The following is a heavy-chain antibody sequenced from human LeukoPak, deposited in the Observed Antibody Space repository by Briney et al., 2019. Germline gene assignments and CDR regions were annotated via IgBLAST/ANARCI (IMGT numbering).Heavy chain of an antibody. CDR3: ARVVVVPPNYYYYYMDV. V-gene: IGHV1-2*02. CDR2: INPNSGGT. D-gene: IGHD2-2*01. Sequence: ASVKVSCKASGYTFTGYYMHWVRQAPGQGLEWMGWINPNSGGTNYAQKFQGRVTMTRDTSISTAYIELSRLTSDDTAVYYCARVVVVPPNYYYYYMDVWGKGTTVTVSS. CDR1: GYTFTGYY. J-gene: IGHJ6*03.